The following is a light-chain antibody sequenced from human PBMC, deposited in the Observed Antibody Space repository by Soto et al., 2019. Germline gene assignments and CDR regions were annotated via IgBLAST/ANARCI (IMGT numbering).Light chain of an antibody. CDR1: SSDVGGYNY. CDR2: EVS. CDR3: SSYTSSSTYV. V-gene: IGLV2-14*01. Sequence: QSVLTQPASVSGSPGQSITFSCTGTSSDVGGYNYVSWYQQHPGKAPKLMIYEVSNRPSGVSNPFSGSKSGNTASLTISGLQAEDEADYYCSSYTSSSTYVFGTGTKVTVL. J-gene: IGLJ1*01.